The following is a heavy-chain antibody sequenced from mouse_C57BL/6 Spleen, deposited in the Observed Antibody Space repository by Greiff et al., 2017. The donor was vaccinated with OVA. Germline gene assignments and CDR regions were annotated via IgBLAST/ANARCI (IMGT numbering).Heavy chain of an antibody. D-gene: IGHD3-2*02. CDR2: IDPSDSYT. CDR3: ARKGQLRLYAMDY. J-gene: IGHJ4*01. Sequence: QVQLQQPGAELVMPGASVKLSCKASGYTFTSYWMHWVKQRPGQGLEWIGEIDPSDSYTNYNQKFKGKSTLTVDKSSSTAYMQLSSLTSEDSAVYYCARKGQLRLYAMDYWGQGTSVTVSS. V-gene: IGHV1-69*01. CDR1: GYTFTSYW.